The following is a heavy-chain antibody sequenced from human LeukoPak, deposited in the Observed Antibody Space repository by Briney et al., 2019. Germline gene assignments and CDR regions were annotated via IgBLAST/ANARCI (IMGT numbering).Heavy chain of an antibody. CDR2: IHKDGRPK. D-gene: IGHD3/OR15-3a*01. CDR1: TFSISTYW. CDR3: ARSASGLPSDY. J-gene: IGHJ4*02. V-gene: IGHV3-7*01. Sequence: PGGSLRLSCAASTFSISTYWMNRFRQAPGKGLEWVAHIHKDGRPKYYVDSVKGRFTISRDNAKNSLYLQMNSLRVDDTAVYYCARSASGLPSDYWGQGTLVTVSS.